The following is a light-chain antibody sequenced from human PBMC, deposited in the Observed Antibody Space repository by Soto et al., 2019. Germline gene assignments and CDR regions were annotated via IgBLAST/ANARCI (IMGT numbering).Light chain of an antibody. CDR1: QSVSSY. V-gene: IGKV3-11*01. CDR2: DAS. J-gene: IGKJ4*01. Sequence: EIVLTQSPATLSLSPGERATLSCRASQSVSSYLAWYQQKPGQAPRLLIYDASNRATGIPARFSGSGSGTDFALPVSGLEPDDLAVLCCRPGAGSPYTFGGGKTGEFK. CDR3: RPGAGSPYT.